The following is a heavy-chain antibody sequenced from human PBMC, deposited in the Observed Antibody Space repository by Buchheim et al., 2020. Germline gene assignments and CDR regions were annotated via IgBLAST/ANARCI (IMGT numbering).Heavy chain of an antibody. Sequence: QVQLQQWGAGLLKPSETLSLSCTVSGGSFSGFYWAWIRQPPGKGLEWIGEVNQRGGTNYNPSLKSRVPLSLDTSKNQFHVQFKSATAADTAVYYRARLSCHGDCRSNWHHSWGQRT. CDR1: GGSFSGFY. J-gene: IGHJ5*01. CDR2: VNQRGGT. CDR3: ARLSCHGDCRSNWHHS. D-gene: IGHD2-21*02. V-gene: IGHV4-34*01.